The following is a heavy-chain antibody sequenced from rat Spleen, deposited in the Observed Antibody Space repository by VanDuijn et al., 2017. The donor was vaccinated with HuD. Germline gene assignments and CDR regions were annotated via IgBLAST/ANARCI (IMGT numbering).Heavy chain of an antibody. CDR3: ARAGYLRDWYFDF. CDR2: IHYEGTNT. Sequence: EVQLVESGGGLVQPGRSMKLSCAASGFTFNDYYMAWVRQAPEKGLEWVASIHYEGTNTYYGDSVKGRFTISRDNAKSSLYLQMDSLRSGDTATYYCARAGYLRDWYFDFWGPGTMVTVSS. D-gene: IGHD4-1*01. V-gene: IGHV5-22*01. J-gene: IGHJ1*01. CDR1: GFTFNDYY.